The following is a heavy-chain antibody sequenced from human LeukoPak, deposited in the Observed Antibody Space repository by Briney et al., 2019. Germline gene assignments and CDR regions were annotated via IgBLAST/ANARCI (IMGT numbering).Heavy chain of an antibody. CDR1: GFTFSSYG. V-gene: IGHV3-30*18. J-gene: IGHJ4*02. D-gene: IGHD5-12*01. CDR3: AKQAHNTGYYVH. CDR2: ILYDGTNR. Sequence: PGRSLRLSCAASGFTFSSYGMHWVRQAPGKGLEWVAVILYDGTNRNYADSVKGRFTISRDNSKDTLYLQMDSLRVEDTAVYYCAKQAHNTGYYVHWGQGTLVTVSS.